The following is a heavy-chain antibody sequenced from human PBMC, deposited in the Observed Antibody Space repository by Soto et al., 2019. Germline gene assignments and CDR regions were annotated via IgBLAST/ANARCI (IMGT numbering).Heavy chain of an antibody. J-gene: IGHJ3*02. D-gene: IGHD3-22*01. CDR3: ARDSYYYDSTPDAFDI. CDR2: IYYSGST. CDR1: GGSISSGGYY. Sequence: PSETLSLTXTVSGGSISSGGYYWSWIRQHPGKGLEWIGYIYYSGSTYYNPSLKSRVTISVDTSKNQFSLKLSSVTAADTAVYYCARDSYYYDSTPDAFDIWGQGTMVTVSS. V-gene: IGHV4-31*02.